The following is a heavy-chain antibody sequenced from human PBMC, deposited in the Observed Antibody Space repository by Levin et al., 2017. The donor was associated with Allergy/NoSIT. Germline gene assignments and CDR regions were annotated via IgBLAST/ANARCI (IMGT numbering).Heavy chain of an antibody. V-gene: IGHV3-30*18. D-gene: IGHD5-18*01. J-gene: IGHJ6*02. Sequence: GESLKISCAASGFTFSSYGMHWVRQAPGKGLEWVAVISYDGSNKYYADSVKGRFTISRDNSKNTLYLQMNSLRAEDTAVYYCAKDRRGYSYAAFRYYYGMDVWGQGTTVTVSS. CDR2: ISYDGSNK. CDR1: GFTFSSYG. CDR3: AKDRRGYSYAAFRYYYGMDV.